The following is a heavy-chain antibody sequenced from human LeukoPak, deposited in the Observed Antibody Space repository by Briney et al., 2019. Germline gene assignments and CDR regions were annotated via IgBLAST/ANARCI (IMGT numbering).Heavy chain of an antibody. D-gene: IGHD1-26*01. CDR3: ARGGPKSIMGAADS. V-gene: IGHV1-2*02. J-gene: IGHJ4*02. CDR2: INHNSGGT. CDR1: GYTFTGDY. Sequence: SVKVSCKASGYTFTGDYVHWVRHAPGQGLEWMGWINHNSGGTNYAQKFKGRVTMTRDTSISTTYMELSSLRSDDTAVYYCARGGPKSIMGAADSWGLGTLVTVSS.